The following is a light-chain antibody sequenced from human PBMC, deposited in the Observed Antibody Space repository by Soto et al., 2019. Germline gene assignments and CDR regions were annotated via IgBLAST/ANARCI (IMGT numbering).Light chain of an antibody. CDR1: TSDIGGYIY. CDR2: EVS. Sequence: QSALTQPASVSGSPGQSITISCTGTTSDIGGYIYVSWYQQHPGKAPKLMIYEVSNRPSGVSNRFTGSKSGNTASLTISGLQAEDEADYYCSSYTSSNTYVFGTGTKLTVL. V-gene: IGLV2-14*01. J-gene: IGLJ1*01. CDR3: SSYTSSNTYV.